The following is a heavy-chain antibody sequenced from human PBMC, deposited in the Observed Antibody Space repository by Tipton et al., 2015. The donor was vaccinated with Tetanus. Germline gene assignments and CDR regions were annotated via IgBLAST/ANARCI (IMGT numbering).Heavy chain of an antibody. D-gene: IGHD2/OR15-2a*01. V-gene: IGHV3-7*01. CDR3: ARLRVYCSTACYSREDY. Sequence: SLRLSCAASGFTFNTYNMSWVRQAPGKGLEWVANIKEDGSEMYYADSVKGRFTISRDNARNSLSVHMNSLTAEDTAVYYCARLRVYCSTACYSREDYWGQGTLVTVSS. CDR2: IKEDGSEM. J-gene: IGHJ4*02. CDR1: GFTFNTYN.